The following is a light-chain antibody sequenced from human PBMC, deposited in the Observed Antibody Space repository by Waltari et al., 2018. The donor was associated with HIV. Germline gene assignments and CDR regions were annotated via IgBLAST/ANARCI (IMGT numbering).Light chain of an antibody. J-gene: IGLJ1*01. CDR1: SSHIGSNY. Sequence: QSVLTQPPSASGTPGQRVTLSCSGSSSHIGSNYVYWYQQLPGTAPKPLIYRNNQRPSGVPDRFSGSTSGTSASLAISGLRSEDEADYFCAAWDDSLSVYVFGTGTKVTVL. CDR2: RNN. V-gene: IGLV1-47*01. CDR3: AAWDDSLSVYV.